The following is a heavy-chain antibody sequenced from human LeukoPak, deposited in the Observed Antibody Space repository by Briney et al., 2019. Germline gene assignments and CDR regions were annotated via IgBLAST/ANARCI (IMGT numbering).Heavy chain of an antibody. CDR1: GFTFSSYT. V-gene: IGHV3-30*04. CDR3: ATRTYCGGDCYPTRFDY. CDR2: ISYDGSNK. J-gene: IGHJ4*02. Sequence: QPGRSLRLSCAASGFTFSSYTIHWVRQAPGKGLEWVAVISYDGSNKYYADSVKGRFTISRDNSKNTLYLQMNSLRAEDTAVYYCATRTYCGGDCYPTRFDYWGQGTLVTVSS. D-gene: IGHD2-21*02.